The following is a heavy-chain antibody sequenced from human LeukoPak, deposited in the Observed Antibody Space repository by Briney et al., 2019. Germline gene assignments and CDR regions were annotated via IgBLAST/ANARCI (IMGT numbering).Heavy chain of an antibody. CDR2: INYSGST. J-gene: IGHJ4*02. CDR1: GGSVSSSSHY. Sequence: PSETLSPTCTVSGGSVSSSSHYWAWIRQPPGKGLEWIGSINYSGSTYYNPSLKSRITISVDTSKNQFSLKLSSVTAADTAVYYCVREHSSSADYWGQGTLVTVSS. D-gene: IGHD6-6*01. V-gene: IGHV4-39*07. CDR3: VREHSSSADY.